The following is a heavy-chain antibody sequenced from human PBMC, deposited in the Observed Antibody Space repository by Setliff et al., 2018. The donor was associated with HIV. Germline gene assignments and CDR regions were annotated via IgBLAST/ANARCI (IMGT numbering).Heavy chain of an antibody. CDR3: ARGRKKTLAVSGTRYFDF. CDR1: GGSMRSSGYS. J-gene: IGHJ4*02. V-gene: IGHV4-30-2*01. Sequence: SETLSLTCAASGGSMRSSGYSWTWIRQAPGKGLEWVGYIYYNGNAYYNPSLKSRVTISVDRSKNQFSLKLSSVTAADTAVYYCARGRKKTLAVSGTRYFDFWGQGTLVTVSS. D-gene: IGHD6-19*01. CDR2: IYYNGNA.